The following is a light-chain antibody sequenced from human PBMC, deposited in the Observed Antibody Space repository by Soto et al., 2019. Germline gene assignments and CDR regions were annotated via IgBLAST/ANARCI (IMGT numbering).Light chain of an antibody. Sequence: EIVLTPSLATLSLSPGALAHLSCRASQSVSSYLAWYQQIPGQAPRLLIYGASMRATGIPDRFSGSGSGTDFTLTISRLEPEDFAVYYCQQCGSSSTFGQGTRLEIK. CDR3: QQCGSSST. CDR1: QSVSSY. J-gene: IGKJ5*01. CDR2: GAS. V-gene: IGKV3-11*01.